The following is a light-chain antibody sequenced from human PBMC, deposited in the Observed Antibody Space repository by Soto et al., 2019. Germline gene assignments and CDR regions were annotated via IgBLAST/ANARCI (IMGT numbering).Light chain of an antibody. Sequence: QSALTQPPSASGSPGQSVAISCTGTSSDVGGYNYVSWYQQHPGKAPKLMIYEVNKRPSGVPDRFSGSKSGNTASLTVSGLQAEDEADYYCSSYTSSSTPHYVFGTGTKLTVL. J-gene: IGLJ1*01. CDR3: SSYTSSSTPHYV. CDR2: EVN. CDR1: SSDVGGYNY. V-gene: IGLV2-8*01.